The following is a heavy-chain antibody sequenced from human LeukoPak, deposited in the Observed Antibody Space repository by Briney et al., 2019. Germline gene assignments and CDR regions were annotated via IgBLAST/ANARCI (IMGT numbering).Heavy chain of an antibody. D-gene: IGHD4/OR15-4a*01. Sequence: ASVKVSCKASGYTFTSYYMHWVRQAPGQGLEWMGIINPSGGSTSYAQKFQGRVTMTRDTSTSTVYMELSSLRSDDTAVYYCARTIGRGAWFDPWGQGTLVTVSS. CDR2: INPSGGST. CDR1: GYTFTSYY. J-gene: IGHJ5*02. CDR3: ARTIGRGAWFDP. V-gene: IGHV1-46*01.